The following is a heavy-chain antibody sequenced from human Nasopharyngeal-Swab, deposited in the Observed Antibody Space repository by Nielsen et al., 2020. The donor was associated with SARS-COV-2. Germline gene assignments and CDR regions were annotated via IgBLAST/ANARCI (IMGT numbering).Heavy chain of an antibody. CDR2: IIPIFGTA. D-gene: IGHD6-6*01. Sequence: SSVPVSCQPSPGPFSRYAISWVRQAPGQGLEWMGGIIPIFGTADYAQKFQDRVTITADESTSTAYMELSSLRSGDTAVYYCARSGYSNSDIDYWGQGTLVTVSS. CDR3: ARSGYSNSDIDY. V-gene: IGHV1-69*13. J-gene: IGHJ4*02. CDR1: PGPFSRYA.